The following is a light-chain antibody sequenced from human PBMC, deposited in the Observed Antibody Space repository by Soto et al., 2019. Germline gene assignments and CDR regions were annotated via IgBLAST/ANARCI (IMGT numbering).Light chain of an antibody. Sequence: DIQITQSPSTLSAYVGDRVTITCRASQSISSWLAWYQQKPGKAPKLLIYKASSLESGVPSRFSGSGSGTEFTLTISSLQPDDFATYYCQTKGTFGQGTKVDIK. CDR1: QSISSW. V-gene: IGKV1-5*03. J-gene: IGKJ1*01. CDR2: KAS. CDR3: QTKGT.